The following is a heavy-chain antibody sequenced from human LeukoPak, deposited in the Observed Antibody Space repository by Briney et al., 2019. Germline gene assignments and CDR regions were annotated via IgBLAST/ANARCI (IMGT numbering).Heavy chain of an antibody. Sequence: GGSLRLSCAASGFTFSNAWMSWVRQAPGKGLEWVGRIKSKTDGGTTDYAAPVKGRFTISRDDSKNTLYLQMNSLRAEDTAVYYCARESYYDFWSGYYTGRYFDYWGQGTLVTVSS. J-gene: IGHJ4*02. CDR3: ARESYYDFWSGYYTGRYFDY. D-gene: IGHD3-3*01. V-gene: IGHV3-15*01. CDR2: IKSKTDGGTT. CDR1: GFTFSNAW.